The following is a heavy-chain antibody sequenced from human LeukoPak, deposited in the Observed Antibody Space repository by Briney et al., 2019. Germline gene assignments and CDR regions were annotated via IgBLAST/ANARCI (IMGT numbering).Heavy chain of an antibody. CDR1: GYTFTGYY. CDR3: ARDLCDILTGYKPLNY. CDR2: INPNSGGT. D-gene: IGHD3-9*01. Sequence: ASVRVSCKASGYTFTGYYMHWVRQAPGQGLEWMGWINPNSGGTNYAQKFQGRVTMTRDTSISTAYMELSRLRSDDTAVYYCARDLCDILTGYKPLNYWGQGTLVTVSS. J-gene: IGHJ4*02. V-gene: IGHV1-2*02.